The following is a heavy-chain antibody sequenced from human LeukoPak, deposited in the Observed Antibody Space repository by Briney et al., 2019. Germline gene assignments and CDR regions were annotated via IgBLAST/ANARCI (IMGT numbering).Heavy chain of an antibody. CDR3: ARDSGTTGEVKFDP. Sequence: PSETLSLTCTVSGGSISSYYLGWIRQPAGKGLEWIGRIYSSGTNYNPSLKSRVTMSAGTSRNQVSLTLSSVTAADTAVYYCARDSGTTGEVKFDPWGQGTLVTVSS. CDR1: GGSISSYY. CDR2: IYSSGT. V-gene: IGHV4-4*07. D-gene: IGHD3-10*01. J-gene: IGHJ5*02.